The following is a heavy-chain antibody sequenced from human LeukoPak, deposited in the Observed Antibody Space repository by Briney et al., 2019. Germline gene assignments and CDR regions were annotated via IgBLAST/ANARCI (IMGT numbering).Heavy chain of an antibody. J-gene: IGHJ4*02. D-gene: IGHD2-15*01. V-gene: IGHV4-34*01. CDR3: ARLISTFVY. Sequence: SETLSLTCAVYGGSFSGYYWSWIRQPPGKGLEWIGEINHSGSTNYNPSLKSRVTISVDTSRNQFSLKLSSVTAADTAVYYCARLISTFVYWGQGTLVTVSS. CDR2: INHSGST. CDR1: GGSFSGYY.